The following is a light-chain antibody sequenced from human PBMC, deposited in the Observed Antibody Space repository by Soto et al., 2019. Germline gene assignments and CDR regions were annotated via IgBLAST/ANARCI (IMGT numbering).Light chain of an antibody. V-gene: IGLV2-14*03. CDR1: SSDIGGYNF. CDR2: DVN. CDR3: SSYAIGNIVL. Sequence: QSAPTQPASVSGSPGQSVTISCAGTSSDIGGYNFVSWYQQHPGKAPKLMIYDVNQRPSGVSHRFSGSKSYNTASLTISGLQSEDEADYYCSSYAIGNIVLFGGGTKLTVL. J-gene: IGLJ2*01.